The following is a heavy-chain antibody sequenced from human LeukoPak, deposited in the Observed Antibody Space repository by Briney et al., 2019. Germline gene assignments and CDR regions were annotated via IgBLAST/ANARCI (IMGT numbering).Heavy chain of an antibody. J-gene: IGHJ4*02. CDR2: INSGGSTL. CDR1: GFTFSSYE. CDR3: ARIHNLGILAHFDY. D-gene: IGHD1-1*01. V-gene: IGHV3-48*03. Sequence: QPGGSLRLSCAASGFTFSSYEMNWVRQAPGKGLEWVSYINSGGSTLYYADSVKGRFTISRDNAKNTLCLQMNSLRAEDTAVYYCARIHNLGILAHFDYWGQGTLVTVSS.